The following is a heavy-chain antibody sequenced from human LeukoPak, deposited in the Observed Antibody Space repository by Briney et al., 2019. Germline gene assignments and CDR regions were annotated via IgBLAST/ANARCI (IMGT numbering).Heavy chain of an antibody. CDR2: IYYSGST. J-gene: IGHJ4*02. CDR3: ALGSYDSSGYYLDY. V-gene: IGHV4-30-4*01. CDR1: GDSISSGDYY. Sequence: PSETLSLTCTVSGDSISSGDYYWSWIRQPPGKGLEWIGYIYYSGSTYYNPSLKSRLTISVDTSKNQFSLKLSSVTAADTAVYYCALGSYDSSGYYLDYWGQGTLVTVST. D-gene: IGHD3-22*01.